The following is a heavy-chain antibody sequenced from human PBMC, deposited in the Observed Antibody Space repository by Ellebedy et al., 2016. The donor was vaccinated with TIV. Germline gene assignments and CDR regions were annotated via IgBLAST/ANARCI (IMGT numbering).Heavy chain of an antibody. CDR2: IKQDGSGK. CDR1: GFTFSSYW. V-gene: IGHV3-7*03. CDR3: ARARWELLQDAFDI. Sequence: GGSLRLXXAASGFTFSSYWMSWVRQAPGKGLEWVANIKQDGSGKYYVDSVKGRFTISRDNAKNSLYLQMNSLRAEDTAVYYCARARWELLQDAFDIWGQGTMVTVSS. D-gene: IGHD1-26*01. J-gene: IGHJ3*02.